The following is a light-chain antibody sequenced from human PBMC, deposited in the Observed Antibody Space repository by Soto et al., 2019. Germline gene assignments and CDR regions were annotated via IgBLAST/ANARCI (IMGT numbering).Light chain of an antibody. Sequence: QSVLTQPPSVSGAPGQRVTISCTGSSSNIGAGYHVHWYQQFPGTAPKLLIYDNTNRPSGVPGRFSGSKSGTSASLAITGLQAGDEADYYCQSYDSSLSGVLFGGGTKVTVL. CDR2: DNT. CDR3: QSYDSSLSGVL. V-gene: IGLV1-40*01. CDR1: SSNIGAGYH. J-gene: IGLJ3*02.